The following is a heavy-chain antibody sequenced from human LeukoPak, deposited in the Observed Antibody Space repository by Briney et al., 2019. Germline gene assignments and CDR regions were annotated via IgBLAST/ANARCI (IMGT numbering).Heavy chain of an antibody. Sequence: SGGSLRLSCAASGFTVSSNYMSWVRQAPGEGLEWVSVIYSGGSTYYADSVKGRFTISRDNSKNTLYLQMNSLRAEDTAVYYCARMYSGYDGGFDCWGQGTLVTVSS. CDR2: IYSGGST. J-gene: IGHJ4*02. V-gene: IGHV3-53*01. CDR3: ARMYSGYDGGFDC. D-gene: IGHD5-12*01. CDR1: GFTVSSNY.